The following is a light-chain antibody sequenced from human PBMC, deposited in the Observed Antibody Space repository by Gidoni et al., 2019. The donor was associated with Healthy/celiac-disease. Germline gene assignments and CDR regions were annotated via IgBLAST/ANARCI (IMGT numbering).Light chain of an antibody. Sequence: QMTQSPSSLSASVGDRVTITCRASQSISSYLDWYQQKPGKAPKLLIYAASSLQSGVPSRFSGSGSGTDFTLTISSLQPEDFATYYCQQSYSTPRTFGQGTKLEIK. CDR3: QQSYSTPRT. CDR2: AAS. V-gene: IGKV1-39*01. J-gene: IGKJ2*01. CDR1: QSISSY.